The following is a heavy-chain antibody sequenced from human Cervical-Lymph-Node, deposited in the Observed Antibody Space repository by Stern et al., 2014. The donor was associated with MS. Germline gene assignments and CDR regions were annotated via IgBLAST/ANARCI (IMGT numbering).Heavy chain of an antibody. D-gene: IGHD4-11*01. CDR2: IIASFGPT. V-gene: IGHV1-69*01. CDR3: ARAKQDHSDSRRSLYWFFDL. CDR1: GGTFSSNT. J-gene: IGHJ2*01. Sequence: VQLVESGAAVRKPGSSVKVSCKGSGGTFSSNTINWVRQAPGQGLEWMGGIIASFGPTNYAQKFQGRLTITADESTGTAYMDLSSLRSEDTAVYYCARAKQDHSDSRRSLYWFFDLWGQGSLLTVSS.